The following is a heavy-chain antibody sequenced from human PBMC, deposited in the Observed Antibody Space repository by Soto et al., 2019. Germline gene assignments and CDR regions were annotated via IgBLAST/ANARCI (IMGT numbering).Heavy chain of an antibody. CDR3: ERAPRELFAEGPLFLYYYYGLDV. V-gene: IGHV4-34*02. D-gene: IGHD1-7*01. CDR2: VFHAGNT. Sequence: QVHLQQWGAGLLKPSGTLSLTCAVSGGSFSDAYWSWVRQSPGRGLEWIGEVFHAGNTNYNPSLKSRVTLSDDTDKNQFSMRLTSVTAADSDVYYCERAPRELFAEGPLFLYYYYGLDVWGQGTTVVVSS. CDR1: GGSFSDAY. J-gene: IGHJ6*02.